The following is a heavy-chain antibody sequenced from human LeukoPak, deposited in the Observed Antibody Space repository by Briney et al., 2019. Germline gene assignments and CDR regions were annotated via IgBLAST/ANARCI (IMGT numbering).Heavy chain of an antibody. CDR2: ISSTGRTI. Sequence: NSGGSLRLSCGASGFSLSDYYMSWVRQAPGKGLEWISYISSTGRTIYYADSVKGRFTISRDNDKSSLYLQMNSLRAEDTALYYCARFRYNSTWGVFDYWGQGTLVTVSS. CDR3: ARFRYNSTWGVFDY. CDR1: GFSLSDYY. V-gene: IGHV3-11*04. D-gene: IGHD2/OR15-2a*01. J-gene: IGHJ4*02.